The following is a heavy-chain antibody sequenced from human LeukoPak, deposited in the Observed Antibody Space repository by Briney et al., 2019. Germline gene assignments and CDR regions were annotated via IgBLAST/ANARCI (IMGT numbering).Heavy chain of an antibody. CDR1: GFTFSDYY. J-gene: IGHJ4*02. V-gene: IGHV3-11*01. Sequence: GGSLRLSCAASGFTFSDYYMSWIRQAPGKGLEWVSYISSSGSTIYYADSVRGRFTISRDNAKNSLYLRMNSLRAEDTAVYYCARDHDSSGYYVGYWGQGTLVTVSS. D-gene: IGHD3-22*01. CDR2: ISSSGSTI. CDR3: ARDHDSSGYYVGY.